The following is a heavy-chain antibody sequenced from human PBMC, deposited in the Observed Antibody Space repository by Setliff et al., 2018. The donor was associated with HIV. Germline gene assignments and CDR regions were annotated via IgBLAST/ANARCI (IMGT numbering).Heavy chain of an antibody. CDR2: INHSGGT. CDR3: ARGVRDNSGWSSYYFDY. Sequence: SETLSLTCAVSGGTFSLHYYTWIRQSPLRGLEWIGEINHSGGTRYNPSLESRVTMSLDSSRKQFSLRLTSVTAADTAVYYCARGVRDNSGWSSYYFDYWGQGTLVTVSS. J-gene: IGHJ4*02. D-gene: IGHD6-19*01. CDR1: GGTFSLHY. V-gene: IGHV4-34*01.